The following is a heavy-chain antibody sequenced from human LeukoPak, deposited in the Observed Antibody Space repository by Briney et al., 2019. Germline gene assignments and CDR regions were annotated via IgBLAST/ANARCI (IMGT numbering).Heavy chain of an antibody. CDR3: ARHVAVAGKIDY. V-gene: IGHV3-11*03. CDR1: GFTFSDYY. D-gene: IGHD6-19*01. CDR2: ITSSSSYT. J-gene: IGHJ4*02. Sequence: GGSLRLSCAASGFTFSDYYMSWIRQAPGKGLEWVSYITSSSSYTNYADSVKGRFTISRDSAKNSLYLQMNSLRAEDTAVYYCARHVAVAGKIDYWGQGTLVTVSS.